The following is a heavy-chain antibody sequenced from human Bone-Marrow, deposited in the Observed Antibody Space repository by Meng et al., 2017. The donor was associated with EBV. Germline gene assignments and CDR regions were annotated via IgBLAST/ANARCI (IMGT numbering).Heavy chain of an antibody. CDR2: INENGGIT. Sequence: EVQLGGSGGALVQPGGSLRLSCAVSGLTFSRYWMHWVRQAPGKGLVWISRINENGGITTYADSVRGRFTISRDNTKNTLYLQINNVRVEDTAVYFCSRDLAGPYDDWGQGTLVTVSS. CDR1: GLTFSRYW. CDR3: SRDLAGPYDD. J-gene: IGHJ4*02. V-gene: IGHV3-74*01.